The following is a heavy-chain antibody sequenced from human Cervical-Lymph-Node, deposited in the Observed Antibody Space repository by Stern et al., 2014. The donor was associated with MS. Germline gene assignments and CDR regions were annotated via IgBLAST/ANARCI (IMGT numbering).Heavy chain of an antibody. D-gene: IGHD3-16*01. J-gene: IGHJ4*02. CDR2: ITVYNGNT. V-gene: IGHV1-18*01. CDR3: ARGWGDPRH. Sequence: VQLVESGAEVKKPGASVNVSCKASGYTFSSFAITWVRQAPGQGLEWMGTITVYNGNTNYAQRGQDRAPMTTAPPTNTPYMEGRTLRSDDTAVYSCARGWGDPRHWGQGTLVTVSS. CDR1: GYTFSSFA.